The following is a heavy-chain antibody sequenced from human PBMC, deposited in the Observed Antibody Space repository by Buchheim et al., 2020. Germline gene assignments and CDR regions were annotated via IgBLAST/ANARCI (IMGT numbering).Heavy chain of an antibody. CDR3: ASRQGQLGYYFDY. D-gene: IGHD6-6*01. V-gene: IGHV4-34*01. Sequence: QVQLQQWGAGLLKPSETLSLTCAVHGGSFSGYYWSWIRQPPGKGLEWIGEINHSGSTNYNPSLKSRVTISVDTSKNQFSLKLSSVTAADTAVYYCASRQGQLGYYFDYWGQGTL. CDR1: GGSFSGYY. CDR2: INHSGST. J-gene: IGHJ4*02.